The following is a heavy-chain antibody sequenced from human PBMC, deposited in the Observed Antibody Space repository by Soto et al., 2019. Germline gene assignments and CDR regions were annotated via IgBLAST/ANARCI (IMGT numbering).Heavy chain of an antibody. CDR2: INPSGGST. D-gene: IGHD3-10*01. CDR3: ARDERFGELSYFDY. Sequence: QVQLVQSGAEVKKPGASVKVSCKASGYTFTSYYMHWVRQAPGQGLEWMGIINPSGGSTSYAQKFPGSVTMTRDTSTSTVYMELSSLRYEDTAVYYCARDERFGELSYFDYWGQGTLVTVSS. V-gene: IGHV1-46*03. J-gene: IGHJ4*02. CDR1: GYTFTSYY.